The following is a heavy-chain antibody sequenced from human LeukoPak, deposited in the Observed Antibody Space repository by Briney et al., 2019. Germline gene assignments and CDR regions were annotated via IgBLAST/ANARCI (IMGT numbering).Heavy chain of an antibody. D-gene: IGHD4-17*01. V-gene: IGHV3-23*01. CDR3: ANHDYGDYEGFDY. CDR1: GFTFSSYA. J-gene: IGHJ4*02. CDR2: ISGSGGST. Sequence: PGGSLRLSCAASGFTFSSYAMSWVRQAPGKGLEWVSAISGSGGSTYYADSVKGRFTISRDNSENTLYLQMNSLRAEDTAVYYCANHDYGDYEGFDYWGQGTLVTVSS.